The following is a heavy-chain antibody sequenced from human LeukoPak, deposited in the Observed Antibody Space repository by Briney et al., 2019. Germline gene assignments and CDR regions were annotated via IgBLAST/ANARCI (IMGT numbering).Heavy chain of an antibody. Sequence: PGGSLRLSCAVSGFTVSSNYMSWVRQAPGKELEWVSVIYSGGSTYHADSVKGRFTISRDNSKNTLFLQMNSLRAEDTAVYYCAREVVWERAFDIWGQGTMVTVSS. J-gene: IGHJ3*02. CDR3: AREVVWERAFDI. CDR2: IYSGGST. CDR1: GFTVSSNY. V-gene: IGHV3-53*01. D-gene: IGHD1-1*01.